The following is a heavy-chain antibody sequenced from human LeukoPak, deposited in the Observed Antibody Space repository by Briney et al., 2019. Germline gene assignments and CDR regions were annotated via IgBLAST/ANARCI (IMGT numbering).Heavy chain of an antibody. J-gene: IGHJ4*02. V-gene: IGHV1-2*02. CDR3: ARVDPASLAVHY. Sequence: ASVKVSCKASGYTFTGYYLNWARQAPGQGLEWMGRINPNSGGTNCGRKFQGRVTMTRDTSISTAYMELSSLTFDDTAVYYCARVDPASLAVHYWGQGTLVTVSS. CDR2: INPNSGGT. CDR1: GYTFTGYY. D-gene: IGHD6-19*01.